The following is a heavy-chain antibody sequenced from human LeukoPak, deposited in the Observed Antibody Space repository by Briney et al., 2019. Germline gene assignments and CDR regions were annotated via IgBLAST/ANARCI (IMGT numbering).Heavy chain of an antibody. CDR1: GGSISSSSYY. Sequence: SETLSLTCTVSGGSISSSSYYWGWIRQPPGKGLEWIGSIYDSGSTYYNPSLKSRVTISVDTSKNQFSLKLSSVTAADTAVYYCARGAGGYCSGGSCYSGDWFDPWGQGTLVTVSS. J-gene: IGHJ5*02. CDR2: IYDSGST. D-gene: IGHD2-15*01. CDR3: ARGAGGYCSGGSCYSGDWFDP. V-gene: IGHV4-39*01.